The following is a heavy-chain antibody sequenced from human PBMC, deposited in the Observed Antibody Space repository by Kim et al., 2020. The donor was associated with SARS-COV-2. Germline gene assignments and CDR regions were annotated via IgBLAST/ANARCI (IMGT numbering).Heavy chain of an antibody. Sequence: GESLKISCKGSGYSFTSYWIGWVRQMPGKGLEWMGIIYPGDSDTRYSPSFQGQVTISADKSISTAYLQWSSLKASDTAMYYCATDYYDSSGYYQDAFDIWGQGTMVTVSS. J-gene: IGHJ3*02. CDR1: GYSFTSYW. CDR3: ATDYYDSSGYYQDAFDI. CDR2: IYPGDSDT. V-gene: IGHV5-51*01. D-gene: IGHD3-22*01.